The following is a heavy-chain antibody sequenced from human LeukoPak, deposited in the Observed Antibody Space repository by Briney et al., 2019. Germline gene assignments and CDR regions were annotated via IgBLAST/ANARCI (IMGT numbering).Heavy chain of an antibody. CDR1: GFIFSSYG. D-gene: IGHD6-13*01. Sequence: PGRSLRLSCAVSGFIFSSYGMHWVRQAPGKGLEWVAGISYDGSSQKYGDSVRGRFTISRDNSKSTLSLQIISLRSEDTAVYYCARASERYSSSWLLDYWGQGTLVTVSS. V-gene: IGHV3-30*03. CDR3: ARASERYSSSWLLDY. CDR2: ISYDGSSQ. J-gene: IGHJ4*02.